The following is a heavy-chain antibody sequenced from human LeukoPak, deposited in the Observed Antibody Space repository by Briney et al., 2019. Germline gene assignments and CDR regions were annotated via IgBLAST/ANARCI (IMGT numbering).Heavy chain of an antibody. J-gene: IGHJ6*03. V-gene: IGHV4-39*07. CDR2: IYYSGST. CDR3: ARVEEGYGSGRRENYYYYYMDV. D-gene: IGHD3-10*01. CDR1: GGSISSSSYY. Sequence: SETLSLTCTVSGGSISSSSYYWGWIRQPPGKGLEWIGSIYYSGSTYYNPSLKSRVTISVDTSKNQFSLNLSSVTAADTAVYYCARVEEGYGSGRRENYYYYYMDVWGKGTTVTISS.